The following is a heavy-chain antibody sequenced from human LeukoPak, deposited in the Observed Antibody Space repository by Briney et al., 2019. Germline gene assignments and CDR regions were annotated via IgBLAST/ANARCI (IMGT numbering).Heavy chain of an antibody. D-gene: IGHD5-24*01. CDR3: AREGEDVEMAN. V-gene: IGHV1-69*04. CDR2: IIPIFGIA. CDR1: GGTLSSYA. J-gene: IGHJ4*02. Sequence: GSSVKVSCKASGGTLSSYAISWVRRAPGQGLEWMGRIIPIFGIANYAQKFQGRVTITADKSTSTAYMELSSLRSEDTAVYYCAREGEDVEMANWGQGTLVTVSS.